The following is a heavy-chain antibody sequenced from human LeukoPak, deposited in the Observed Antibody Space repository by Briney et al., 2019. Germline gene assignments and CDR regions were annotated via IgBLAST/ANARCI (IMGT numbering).Heavy chain of an antibody. Sequence: EASVKVSLKASGYTFTGNHLHWVREAPGQGREWMGWIYPNNGGTSFAQNFQGRVTLTRDTSISTAYMDLSTLRSDDTAVYYCARGAGPKAFDVWGQGTMVTVST. CDR1: GYTFTGNH. J-gene: IGHJ3*01. CDR3: ARGAGPKAFDV. V-gene: IGHV1-2*02. CDR2: IYPNNGGT.